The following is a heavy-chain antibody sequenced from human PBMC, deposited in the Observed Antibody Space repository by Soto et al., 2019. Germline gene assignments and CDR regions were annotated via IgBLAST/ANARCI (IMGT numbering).Heavy chain of an antibody. CDR1: GFTFGGHA. CDR2: IRSKSFGGTP. Sequence: PGGSLRLSCTTSGFTFGGHAMSWFRQAPGKGLEWVGFIRSKSFGGTPEYAASVKGRFTISRDDSKSIAYLQMNSLKTEDTALYFCARQFFDYSSGYYLYYFDLWGQGALVTVSS. J-gene: IGHJ4*01. CDR3: ARQFFDYSSGYYLYYFDL. V-gene: IGHV3-49*03. D-gene: IGHD3-3*01.